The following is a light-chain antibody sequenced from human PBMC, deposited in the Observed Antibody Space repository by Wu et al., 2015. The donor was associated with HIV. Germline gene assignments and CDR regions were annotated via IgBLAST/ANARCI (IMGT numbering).Light chain of an antibody. J-gene: IGKJ3*01. CDR1: QGIGSY. V-gene: IGKV1-9*01. Sequence: DIQLTQSPSFLSASVGDRVTITCRASQGIGSYFAWYQQKPGKAPKLLISAASTLQSGVPSRFSGSGSGTEFTLTVSSLQSDDFATYYCQQLSNYPFTFGPGTKVDIK. CDR2: AAS. CDR3: QQLSNYPFT.